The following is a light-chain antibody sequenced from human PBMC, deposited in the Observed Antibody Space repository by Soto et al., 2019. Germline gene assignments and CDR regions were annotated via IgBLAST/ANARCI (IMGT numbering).Light chain of an antibody. CDR1: QGISNY. CDR3: QQLNSYPNT. V-gene: IGKV1-9*01. J-gene: IGKJ5*01. Sequence: DGQLTESQSFLSACVGDEVTTRCRASQGISNYLAWYQQKPGKAPKLLIYAASTLQSGVPSSFSGSGSGTEFTLTIRSLQPEDFATYACQQLNSYPNTFGQGTRLEI. CDR2: AAS.